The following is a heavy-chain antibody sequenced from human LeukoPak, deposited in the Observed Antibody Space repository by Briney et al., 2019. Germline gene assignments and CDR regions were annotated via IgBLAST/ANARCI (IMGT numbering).Heavy chain of an antibody. CDR3: ARDGPTVLRYFDWLSPSYYYYYMDV. D-gene: IGHD3-9*01. J-gene: IGHJ6*03. Sequence: GGSLRLSCAASGFTFSSYSMNWVRQAPGEGLEWVSYISSSSSTIYYADSVKGRFTISRDNAKNSLYLQMNSLRAEDTAVYYCARDGPTVLRYFDWLSPSYYYYYMDVWGKGTTVTVSS. V-gene: IGHV3-48*04. CDR1: GFTFSSYS. CDR2: ISSSSSTI.